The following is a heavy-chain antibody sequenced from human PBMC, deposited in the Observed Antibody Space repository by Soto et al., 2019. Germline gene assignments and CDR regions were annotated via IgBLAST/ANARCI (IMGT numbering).Heavy chain of an antibody. CDR2: IIPMSGRP. CDR1: GGTFNSFS. J-gene: IGHJ5*02. Sequence: QVQLVQSGADVKTPGSSVKVSCKASGGTFNSFSIDWVRQAPGQGLEWMGGIIPMSGRPNYAQRFQGRVTFSADKSPNTVYMEVNSLPYEDTAVYYCTRRGRQSANWFDPWGQGTLVTVSS. CDR3: TRRGRQSANWFDP. V-gene: IGHV1-69*06.